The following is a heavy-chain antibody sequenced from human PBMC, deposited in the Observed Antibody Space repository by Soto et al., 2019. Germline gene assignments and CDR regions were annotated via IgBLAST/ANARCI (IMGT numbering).Heavy chain of an antibody. CDR2: IYYSGST. CDR3: ARERPDGARLDP. Sequence: SETLSLTCTVSGGSISSGDYYWSRIRQPPGKGLEWIGYIYYSGSTFYNPSLKSRLTISVDTSKNQFSLKLSSVTAADTAVYYCARERPDGARLDPWGQGTLVTVSS. CDR1: GGSISSGDYY. J-gene: IGHJ5*02. D-gene: IGHD6-6*01. V-gene: IGHV4-30-4*01.